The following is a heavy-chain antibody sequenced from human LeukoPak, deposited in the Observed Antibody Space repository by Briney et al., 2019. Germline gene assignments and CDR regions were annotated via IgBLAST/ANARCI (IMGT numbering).Heavy chain of an antibody. J-gene: IGHJ4*02. CDR2: IGPTGSDR. D-gene: IGHD1-14*01. V-gene: IGHV3-21*06. CDR3: ATETNGRHYDY. Sequence: GGSLRLSCTASGLTSSTSGFNWVRQAPGKGLEWVASIGPTGSDRYHADSIKGRFTTSRDNANNFLYLQMNSLRAEDTAVYYCATETNGRHYDYWGQGTLLTVSS. CDR1: GLTSSTSG.